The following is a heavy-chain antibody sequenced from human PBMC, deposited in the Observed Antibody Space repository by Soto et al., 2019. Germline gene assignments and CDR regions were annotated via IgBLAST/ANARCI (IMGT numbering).Heavy chain of an antibody. CDR1: GFTFSSYG. Sequence: QVQLVESGGGVVQPGRSLRLSCVASGFTFSSYGIHWVRQAPGKGLEWVAVISYDGSNKYYSDSVKGRFTISRDNSNNTLYLQMNSLRPEDTAVYYCATDGGSYYMEFYFDHWGQATLVTVSS. D-gene: IGHD1-26*01. CDR3: ATDGGSYYMEFYFDH. J-gene: IGHJ4*02. V-gene: IGHV3-30*03. CDR2: ISYDGSNK.